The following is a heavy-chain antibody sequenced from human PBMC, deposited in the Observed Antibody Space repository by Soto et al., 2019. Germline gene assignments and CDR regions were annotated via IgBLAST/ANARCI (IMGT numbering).Heavy chain of an antibody. CDR1: GFTFSSYA. CDR2: ISGSGGST. D-gene: IGHD6-13*01. CDR3: AKDMGSSSWSERYNWFDP. J-gene: IGHJ5*02. Sequence: GGSLRLSCAASGFTFSSYAMSWVRQAPGKGLEWVSAISGSGGSTYYADSVKGRFTTSRDNSKNTLYLQMNSLRAEDTAVYYCAKDMGSSSWSERYNWFDPWGQGTLVTVSS. V-gene: IGHV3-23*01.